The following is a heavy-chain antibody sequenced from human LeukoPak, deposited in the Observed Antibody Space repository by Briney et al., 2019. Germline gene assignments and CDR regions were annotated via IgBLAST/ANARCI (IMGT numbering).Heavy chain of an antibody. J-gene: IGHJ5*02. D-gene: IGHD6-13*01. CDR1: GGSISSYY. Sequence: SETLSLTCTVSGGSISSYYWSWIRQPAGKGLEWIGRIYTSGSTNYNPSLKSRVTMSVDTSKNQFSLKLSSVTAADTAVYYCARGGTPTGIAAADNWFDPWGQGTLVTVSS. V-gene: IGHV4-4*07. CDR3: ARGGTPTGIAAADNWFDP. CDR2: IYTSGST.